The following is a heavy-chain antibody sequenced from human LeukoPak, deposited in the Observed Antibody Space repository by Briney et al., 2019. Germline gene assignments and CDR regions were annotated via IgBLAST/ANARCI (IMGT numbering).Heavy chain of an antibody. D-gene: IGHD3-10*02. CDR3: AELGITMIGGV. J-gene: IGHJ6*04. CDR1: GFTFSRNT. V-gene: IGHV3-21*01. CDR2: ISSTSTYI. Sequence: GGSLRLSCAASGFTFSRNTMNWVRQAPGKGLEWVSSISSTSTYIYYADSVKGRFTISRDNAKNSLYLQMNSLRAEDTAVYYCAELGITMIGGVWGKGTTVTISS.